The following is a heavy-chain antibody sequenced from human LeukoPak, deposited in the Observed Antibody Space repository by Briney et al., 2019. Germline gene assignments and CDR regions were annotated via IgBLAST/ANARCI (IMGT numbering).Heavy chain of an antibody. CDR2: ISSSSSYI. D-gene: IGHD1-26*01. J-gene: IGHJ6*02. CDR3: ARVGQGATTYYYYYGMDV. V-gene: IGHV3-21*01. Sequence: PGGSLRLSCAASGFTFSSYSMNWVRQAPGKGLEWVSSISSSSSYIYYADSVKGRFTISRDNAKNSLYLQMNSLRAEDTAVYCCARVGQGATTYYYYYGMDVWGQGTTVTVSS. CDR1: GFTFSSYS.